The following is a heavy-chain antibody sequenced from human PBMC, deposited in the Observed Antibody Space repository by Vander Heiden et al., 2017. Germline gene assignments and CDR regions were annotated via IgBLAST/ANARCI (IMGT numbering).Heavy chain of an antibody. D-gene: IGHD5-18*01. CDR3: ARGVVDTARVLNVY. CDR2: ISSSSSYI. V-gene: IGHV3-21*01. CDR1: GFTFSSYS. J-gene: IGHJ4*02. Sequence: EVQLVESGGGLVKPGGSLRLSCAASGFTFSSYSMHWVRQAPGKGLEWVASISSSSSYIYYADSVKCRFTISRDNAKNSLYLQMNSLRAEDTAVYYCARGVVDTARVLNVYWGQGTLVTVSS.